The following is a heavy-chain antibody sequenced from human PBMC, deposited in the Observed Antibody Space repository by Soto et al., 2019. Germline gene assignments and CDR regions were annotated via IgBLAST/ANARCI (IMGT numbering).Heavy chain of an antibody. CDR3: AKERYCSATSCYGGFDI. J-gene: IGHJ3*02. CDR1: GFTFNSYA. D-gene: IGHD2-2*01. V-gene: IGHV3-23*01. Sequence: EVQLLESGGDLVQRGGSLRLSCAASGFTFNSYAMSWVRQAPGRGLEWVSTLSAGGANTQYAESVKGRFTIVRDNSGNTLHLQMNTLRAEDTALYYCAKERYCSATSCYGGFDIWGQGTVVTVSS. CDR2: LSAGGANT.